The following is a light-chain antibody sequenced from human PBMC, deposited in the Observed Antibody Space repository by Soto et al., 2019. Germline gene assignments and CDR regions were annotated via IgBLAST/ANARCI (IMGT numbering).Light chain of an antibody. CDR2: GNS. Sequence: QSVLTQPPSVSGAPGQTVTICCTGSSSNIGAGYDVHWYQQLPGTAPKVIIYGNSNRPSGVPDRFSGSKSGTSASLAITGLRADDEADYYCQSYDNTLSGFYVFGTGTKLTVL. J-gene: IGLJ1*01. V-gene: IGLV1-40*01. CDR1: SSNIGAGYD. CDR3: QSYDNTLSGFYV.